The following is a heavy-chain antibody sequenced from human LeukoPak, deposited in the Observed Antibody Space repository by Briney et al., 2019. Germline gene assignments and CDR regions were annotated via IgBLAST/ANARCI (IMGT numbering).Heavy chain of an antibody. CDR1: GGSISSSNW. CDR3: ARRGGSLTRGWFDP. D-gene: IGHD1-26*01. V-gene: IGHV4-4*02. J-gene: IGHJ5*02. CDR2: IYHSGST. Sequence: SETLSLTCAVSGGSISSSNWWSWVRQPPGKGLEWIGEIYHSGSTNYNPSLKSRVTISVDKSKNQFSLKLSSVTAADTAVYYCARRGGSLTRGWFDPWGQGTLVTVSS.